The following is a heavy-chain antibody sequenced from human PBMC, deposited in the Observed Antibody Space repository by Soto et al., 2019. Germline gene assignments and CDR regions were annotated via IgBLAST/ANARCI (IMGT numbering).Heavy chain of an antibody. CDR1: GYTFTSYG. CDR2: ISAYNGNT. J-gene: IGHJ6*02. CDR3: ARYYYDSSGYFFYYYYYGMDV. Sequence: ASGKVSCKASGYTFTSYGISWVRQAPGQGLEWMGWISAYNGNTNYAQKLQGRVTMTTDTSTSTAYMELRSLRSDDTAVYYCARYYYDSSGYFFYYYYYGMDVWGQGTTVTVSS. D-gene: IGHD3-22*01. V-gene: IGHV1-18*04.